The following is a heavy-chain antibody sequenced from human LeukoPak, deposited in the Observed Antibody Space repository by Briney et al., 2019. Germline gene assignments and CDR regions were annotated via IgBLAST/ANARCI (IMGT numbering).Heavy chain of an antibody. J-gene: IGHJ4*02. D-gene: IGHD3-9*01. CDR2: IYHSGAT. CDR3: ARGPNDILTGYYRTFFDY. V-gene: IGHV4-30-2*01. CDR1: GGSISSGGYS. Sequence: SETLSLTCVVSGGSISSGGYSWSWIRQPPGRGLEFIGYIYHSGATYYNPSLKSRVTISVDRPKDQFSLKLTSVTAADTAVYYCARGPNDILTGYYRTFFDYWGQGALVTVSS.